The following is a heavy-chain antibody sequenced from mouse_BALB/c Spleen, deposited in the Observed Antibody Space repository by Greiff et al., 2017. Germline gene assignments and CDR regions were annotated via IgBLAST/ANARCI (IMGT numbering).Heavy chain of an antibody. V-gene: IGHV2-6-7*01. CDR2: IWGDGST. J-gene: IGHJ4*01. CDR1: GFSFTGYD. CDR3: ARVTGYYAMDY. Sequence: QVQLKQSGPGLVAPSQSLSITCTVSGFSFTGYDVNWVRQPPGKDLEWLGIIWGDGSTDYNSTLKSRLCISKDNSKSQVFLKMNNLQTDDTARYYCARVTGYYAMDYWGQGTTVTVSS. D-gene: IGHD4-1*01.